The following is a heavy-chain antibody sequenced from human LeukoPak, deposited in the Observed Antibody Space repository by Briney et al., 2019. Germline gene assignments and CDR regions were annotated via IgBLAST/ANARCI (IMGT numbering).Heavy chain of an antibody. CDR2: ISSGSSYI. V-gene: IGHV3-21*01. CDR1: GFTFSSYS. J-gene: IGHJ4*02. D-gene: IGHD3-10*01. Sequence: GGSLRLSCAASGFTFSSYSMNWVRQAPGKGLEWVSSISSGSSYIYYADSVKGRFTISRDNAKNSLYLQMNSLRAEDTAVYYCARDSMVRGAIITPLDYWGQGTLVTVSS. CDR3: ARDSMVRGAIITPLDY.